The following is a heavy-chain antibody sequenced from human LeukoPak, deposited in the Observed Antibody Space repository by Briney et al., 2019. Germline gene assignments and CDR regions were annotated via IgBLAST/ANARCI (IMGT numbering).Heavy chain of an antibody. D-gene: IGHD6-13*01. Sequence: PTGGSLRLSCAASGFMFTTYWMTWVRQAPGKGPEWVANIKPDGSEKYYVDSVKGRFTISRDNTKSLLYLQMNSLRGEDAAVYYCGGFGYEAAVDLWGQGTLVTVSS. J-gene: IGHJ4*02. V-gene: IGHV3-7*01. CDR2: IKPDGSEK. CDR3: GGFGYEAAVDL. CDR1: GFMFTTYW.